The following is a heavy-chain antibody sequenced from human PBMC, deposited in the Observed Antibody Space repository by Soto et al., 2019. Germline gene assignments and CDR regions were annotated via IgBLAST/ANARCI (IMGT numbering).Heavy chain of an antibody. V-gene: IGHV4-39*01. CDR1: GGSISSSDYY. CDR3: PRPYRSPSGILI. CDR2: IYYSGRT. Sequence: QLQLQESGPGLVKPSETLSLTCTVSGGSISSSDYYWGWIRQPPGKGLEWIGSIYYSGRTYYNPSPKIQVTISVDTSKTQSSLQLSSLTAADTAVSYCPRPYRSPSGILIRGQGPMVTVSS. D-gene: IGHD5-18*01. J-gene: IGHJ3*02.